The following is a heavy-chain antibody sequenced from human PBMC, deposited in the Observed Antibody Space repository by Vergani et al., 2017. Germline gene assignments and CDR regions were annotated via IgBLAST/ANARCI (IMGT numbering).Heavy chain of an antibody. V-gene: IGHV3-23*01. D-gene: IGHD6-13*01. Sequence: EVQLLESGGGLVQPGGSLRLSCAASGFTFSSYAMSWVRQAPGKGLEWVSVISGSGGSTYYADSVKGRFTISRDNSKNTLYLQMNSLRAEDTAVYYCAKAGGYSSSWYDYWGQGTLVTVSS. CDR2: ISGSGGST. CDR3: AKAGGYSSSWYDY. CDR1: GFTFSSYA. J-gene: IGHJ4*02.